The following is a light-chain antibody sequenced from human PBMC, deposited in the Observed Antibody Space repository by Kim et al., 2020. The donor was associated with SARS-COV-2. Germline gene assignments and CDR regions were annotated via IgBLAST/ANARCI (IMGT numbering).Light chain of an antibody. J-gene: IGKJ1*01. CDR1: QGVGSN. CDR3: LQHNDYPRT. Sequence: DIQMTQSPSSLSASVGDRVTITCRASQGVGSNLGWYQQKPGKAPKCLISAASNLQSRVPSRFSGSGSGTEFTLTISSLQPEDFATYFCLQHNDYPRTFGQGTKVEIK. V-gene: IGKV1-17*01. CDR2: AAS.